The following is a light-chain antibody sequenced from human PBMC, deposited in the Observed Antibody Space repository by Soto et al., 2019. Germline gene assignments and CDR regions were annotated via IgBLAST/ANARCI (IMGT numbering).Light chain of an antibody. CDR2: EAS. J-gene: IGKJ4*01. CDR1: QSINNR. CDR3: QQYYSTPPT. Sequence: IQMTQYPSNLSSSVGDRVTITCRASQSINNRLAWYQQKPGKAPNLLIYEASSLEGGVPSRFSGSGSGTEFTLTISSLKHGDVAVYYCQQYYSTPPTFGGGTKVDIK. V-gene: IGKV1-5*03.